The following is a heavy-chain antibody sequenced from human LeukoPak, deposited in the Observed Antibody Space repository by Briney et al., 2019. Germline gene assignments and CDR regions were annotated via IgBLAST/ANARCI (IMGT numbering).Heavy chain of an antibody. CDR1: GFTFSIYN. CDR3: GGYCSSTSCYYY. Sequence: GGSLRLSCAASGFTFSIYNMNWVRQAPGKGLEWVSAISGSGGSTYYADSVKGRFTISRDNSKNTLYLQMNSLRAEDTAVYYCGGYCSSTSCYYYWGQGTLVTVSS. J-gene: IGHJ4*02. D-gene: IGHD2-2*01. V-gene: IGHV3-23*01. CDR2: ISGSGGST.